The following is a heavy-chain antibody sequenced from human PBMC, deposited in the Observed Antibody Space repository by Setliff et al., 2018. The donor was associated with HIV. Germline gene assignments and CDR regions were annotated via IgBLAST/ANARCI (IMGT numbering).Heavy chain of an antibody. Sequence: GESLRLSCVASGFTVSSNYMSWVRQAPGKGLEWVSVIYSGGSTYYADSVKGRFSISRDNSKNTLYLQMNSLRAEDTAVYYCARVVRGVTAHYFDYWGQGTPVTVS. V-gene: IGHV3-66*01. CDR3: ARVVRGVTAHYFDY. D-gene: IGHD3-10*01. CDR1: GFTVSSNY. J-gene: IGHJ4*02. CDR2: IYSGGST.